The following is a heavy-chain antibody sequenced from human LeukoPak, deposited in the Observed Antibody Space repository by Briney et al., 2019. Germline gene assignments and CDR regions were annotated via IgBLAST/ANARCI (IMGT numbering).Heavy chain of an antibody. V-gene: IGHV4-61*02. D-gene: IGHD2-21*01. CDR1: GGSVTSGSFY. Sequence: SETLSLTCTVSGGSVTSGSFYWSWSPQPAGKGLEWIGRVYSSGSTNYNPSLESRVTISVGTSKNQFSLKLKSVTAADTAVYYCARDSMRGILWTMDVWGQGTTVTVSS. CDR3: ARDSMRGILWTMDV. CDR2: VYSSGST. J-gene: IGHJ6*02.